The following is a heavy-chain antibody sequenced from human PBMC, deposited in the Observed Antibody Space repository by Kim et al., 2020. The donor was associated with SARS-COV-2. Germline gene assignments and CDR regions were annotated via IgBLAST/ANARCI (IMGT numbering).Heavy chain of an antibody. V-gene: IGHV4-39*01. Sequence: SETLSLTCTVSGGSISSSSYYWGWIRQPPGKGLEWIGSIYYSGSTYYNPSLKSRVTISVDTSKNQFSLKLSSVTAADTAVYYCARQGYSSSWYYPTTNKNDWFDPWGQGTLVTVSS. D-gene: IGHD6-13*01. CDR1: GGSISSSSYY. J-gene: IGHJ5*02. CDR3: ARQGYSSSWYYPTTNKNDWFDP. CDR2: IYYSGST.